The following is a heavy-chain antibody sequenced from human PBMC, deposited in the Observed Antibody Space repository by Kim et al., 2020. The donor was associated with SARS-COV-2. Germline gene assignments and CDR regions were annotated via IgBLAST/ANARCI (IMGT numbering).Heavy chain of an antibody. CDR3: ARAPYYYDSSGGYFDY. Sequence: SVKGRFTISRDNSKNTLYLQMNSLRAEDTAVYYCARAPYYYDSSGGYFDYWGQGTLVTVSS. J-gene: IGHJ4*02. D-gene: IGHD3-22*01. V-gene: IGHV3-53*01.